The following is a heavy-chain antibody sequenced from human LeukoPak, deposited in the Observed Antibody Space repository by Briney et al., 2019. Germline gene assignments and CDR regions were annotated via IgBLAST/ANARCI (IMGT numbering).Heavy chain of an antibody. CDR3: TSPPDPYYFDY. J-gene: IGHJ4*02. Sequence: GGSLRLSCAASGFTFSSYSMNWVRQAPGKGLEWVGRIKSKTDGGTTDYAAPVKGRFTISRDDSKNTLYLQMNSLKTEDTAVYYCTSPPDPYYFDYWGQGTLVTVSS. CDR1: GFTFSSYS. CDR2: IKSKTDGGTT. V-gene: IGHV3-15*01.